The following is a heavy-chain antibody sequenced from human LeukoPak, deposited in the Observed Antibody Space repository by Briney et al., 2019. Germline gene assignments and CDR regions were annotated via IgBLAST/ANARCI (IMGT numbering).Heavy chain of an antibody. D-gene: IGHD2-2*02. CDR3: ARVEGTSCYKTPCETYWYFDL. V-gene: IGHV4-39*06. Sequence: SETLSLTCTVSGGSISSSSYYWGWIRQPPGKGLEWIGSIYYSGSTYYNPSLKSRVTISVDTSKNQFPLKLSSVTAADTAVYYCARVEGTSCYKTPCETYWYFDLWGRGTLVTVSS. CDR2: IYYSGST. J-gene: IGHJ2*01. CDR1: GGSISSSSYY.